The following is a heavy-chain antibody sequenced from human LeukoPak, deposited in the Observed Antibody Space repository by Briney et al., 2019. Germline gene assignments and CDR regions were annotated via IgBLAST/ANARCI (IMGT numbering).Heavy chain of an antibody. CDR1: GITFSSYA. V-gene: IGHV3-23*01. J-gene: IGHJ4*02. CDR2: ISASGGST. D-gene: IGHD3-3*01. CDR3: AKPYNFWSGHWYY. Sequence: GGSLRLSCAASGITFSSYAMSWVRQAPGKGLEWVSAISASGGSTYYADSVKGRFTISRDNSKNTLYLQMNSLRAEDTAIYYCAKPYNFWSGHWYYWGQGTLVTVSS.